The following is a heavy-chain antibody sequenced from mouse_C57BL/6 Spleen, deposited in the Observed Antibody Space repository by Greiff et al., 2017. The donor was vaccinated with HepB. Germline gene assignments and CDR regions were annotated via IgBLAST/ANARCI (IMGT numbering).Heavy chain of an antibody. CDR1: GYTFTSYG. V-gene: IGHV1-81*01. J-gene: IGHJ2*01. Sequence: LVESGAELARPGASVKLSCKASGYTFTSYGISWVKQRTGQGLEWIGEIYPRSGNTYYNEKFKGKATLTADKSSSTAYMELRSLTSEDSAVYFCARGGVDYWGQGTTLTVSS. CDR2: IYPRSGNT. CDR3: ARGGVDY.